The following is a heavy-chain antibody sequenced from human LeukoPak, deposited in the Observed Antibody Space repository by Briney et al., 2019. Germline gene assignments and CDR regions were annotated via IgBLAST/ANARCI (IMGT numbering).Heavy chain of an antibody. Sequence: PSETLSLTCTVSGGSISSYYWSWIRQPAGKGLEWIGRIFMNGRTNYNPSLESRVTMSVDTSKSQFSLKLSSATAADTAVYYCARKNNMAVAGTVSWYFDRWGQGILVTVSS. CDR2: IFMNGRT. D-gene: IGHD6-19*01. V-gene: IGHV4-4*07. CDR1: GGSISSYY. J-gene: IGHJ4*02. CDR3: ARKNNMAVAGTVSWYFDR.